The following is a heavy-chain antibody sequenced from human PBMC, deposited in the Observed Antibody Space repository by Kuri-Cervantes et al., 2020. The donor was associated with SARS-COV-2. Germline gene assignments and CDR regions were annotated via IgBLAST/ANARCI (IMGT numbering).Heavy chain of an antibody. CDR2: ISSSSSYT. V-gene: IGHV3-11*05. CDR3: ARDLNGGADY. Sequence: GGPRRSSCAAAGFTFSDYYMSWIRQAPGKGLEWVSYISSSSSYTNYADSVKGRFTISRDNAKISLYLQMNSLRAEDTAVYYCARDLNGGADYWGQGTLVTVSS. D-gene: IGHD3-10*01. J-gene: IGHJ4*02. CDR1: GFTFSDYY.